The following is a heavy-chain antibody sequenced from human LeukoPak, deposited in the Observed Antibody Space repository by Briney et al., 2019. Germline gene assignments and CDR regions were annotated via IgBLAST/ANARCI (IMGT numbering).Heavy chain of an antibody. CDR2: IYYRGST. D-gene: IGHD3-10*01. V-gene: IGHV4-59*01. Sequence: SETLSLTCTVSGGSISSYYWSWIRQPPGKGLEWIGYIYYRGSTNYNPSLKSRVTISVDTSKNQFSLKLTSVTAADTAVYYCATIVQGVYTYFGSWGQGNLVAVSP. CDR3: ATIVQGVYTYFGS. CDR1: GGSISSYY. J-gene: IGHJ4*02.